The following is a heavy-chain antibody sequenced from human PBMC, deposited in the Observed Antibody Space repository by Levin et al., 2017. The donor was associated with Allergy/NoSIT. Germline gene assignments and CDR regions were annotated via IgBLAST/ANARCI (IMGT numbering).Heavy chain of an antibody. CDR2: IYYSGST. CDR3: ARGITLARPRYYYYYMDV. V-gene: IGHV4-59*01. Sequence: ETLSLTCTVPGGSISSYYWSWIRQPPGKGLEWIGYIYYSGSTNYNPSLKSRVTISVDTSKNQFSLKLSSVTAAETAVYYSARGITLARPRYYYYYMDVWGKGTTVTVSS. CDR1: GGSISSYY. J-gene: IGHJ6*03. D-gene: IGHD6-6*01.